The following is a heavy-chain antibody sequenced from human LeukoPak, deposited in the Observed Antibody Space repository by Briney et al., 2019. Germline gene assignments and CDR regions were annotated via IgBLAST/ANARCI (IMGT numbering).Heavy chain of an antibody. V-gene: IGHV4-30-4*01. CDR2: IYYSGST. Sequence: SQTLSLTCTVSGGSISSGDYYWSWIRQPPGKGLEWIGYIYYSGSTYYNPSLKSRVTISVDTSKNQFSLKLSSVTAADTAVYYCARGGSNLINYFDYWGQGTLVTVSS. D-gene: IGHD3-10*01. CDR1: GGSISSGDYY. J-gene: IGHJ4*02. CDR3: ARGGSNLINYFDY.